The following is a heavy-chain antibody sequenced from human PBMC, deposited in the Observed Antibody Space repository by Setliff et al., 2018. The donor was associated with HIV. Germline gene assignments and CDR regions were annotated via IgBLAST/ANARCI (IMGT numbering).Heavy chain of an antibody. CDR2: IYHTGSS. V-gene: IGHV4-38-2*02. CDR1: GFSISSRYY. J-gene: IGHJ4*02. CDR3: ARDVLDLVISAYGF. Sequence: KPSETLSLTCDVSGFSISSRYYWGWIRQSPGKGLEWIGNIYHTGSSYYNPSLNDRATISLDTSKNQFSLKLNSVTAADTAVYYCARDVLDLVISAYGFWGQGIPVTVSS. D-gene: IGHD6-6*01.